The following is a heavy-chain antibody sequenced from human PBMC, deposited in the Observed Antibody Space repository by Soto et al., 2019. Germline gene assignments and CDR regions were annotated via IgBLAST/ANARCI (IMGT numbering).Heavy chain of an antibody. CDR3: ARTRVYDSYNYYGMAV. CDR2: TYFRSKWYN. V-gene: IGHV6-1*01. J-gene: IGHJ6*02. Sequence: SQTLSITCAISGDSVSSNSAAWNWIRQSPSRGLEWLGRTYFRSKWYNDYAVSVKSRITINPDTSKNQFSLQLNSVTPEDTAIYYCARTRVYDSYNYYGMAVWGQGTTVTVSS. CDR1: GDSVSSNSAA. D-gene: IGHD3-3*01.